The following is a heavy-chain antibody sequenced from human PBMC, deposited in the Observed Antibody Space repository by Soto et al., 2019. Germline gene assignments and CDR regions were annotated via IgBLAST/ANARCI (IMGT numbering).Heavy chain of an antibody. CDR2: FIAMLGTP. CDR1: GGTFGSQG. D-gene: IGHD5-18*01. J-gene: IGHJ4*02. V-gene: IGHV1-69*01. CDR3: ARGAMANSDY. Sequence: NVSCKASGGTFGSQGIAWVRQAPGQGLEWMGGFIAMLGTPTYAKKVQGRATISADESLTSSYLELRSLRSEDTGVYFCARGAMANSDYWGQGTVVTVSS.